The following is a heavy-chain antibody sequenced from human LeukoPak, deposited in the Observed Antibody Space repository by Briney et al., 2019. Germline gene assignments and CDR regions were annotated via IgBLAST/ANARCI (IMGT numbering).Heavy chain of an antibody. D-gene: IGHD3-9*01. CDR2: IYTSGST. CDR1: GGSISSGTYY. CDR3: ARGQGNYDILTGYYY. Sequence: KPSETLSLTCTVSGGSISSGTYYWSWIRQPAGKGQEWIGRIYTSGSTNYNPSLKSRVTISVDTSKNQFSLKLSSVTAADTAVYYCARGQGNYDILTGYYYWGQGTLVTVSS. V-gene: IGHV4-61*02. J-gene: IGHJ4*02.